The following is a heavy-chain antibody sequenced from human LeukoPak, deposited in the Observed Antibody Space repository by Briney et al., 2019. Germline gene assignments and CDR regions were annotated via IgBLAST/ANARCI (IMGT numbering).Heavy chain of an antibody. D-gene: IGHD6-6*01. CDR1: GGSISSSSYY. J-gene: IGHJ4*02. CDR3: ASPSTSSSAYEY. V-gene: IGHV4-39*01. CDR2: INYNGNT. Sequence: PSETLSLTCSVSGGSISSSSYYWGWIRQPPGKGLEWIGSINYNGNTYYNASLKSRVTISVDPSKNQFSLKLDSATAADTAVYYCASPSTSSSAYEYWGQGTLVTVSS.